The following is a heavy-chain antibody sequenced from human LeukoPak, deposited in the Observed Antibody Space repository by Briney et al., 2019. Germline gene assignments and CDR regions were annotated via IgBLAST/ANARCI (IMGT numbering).Heavy chain of an antibody. V-gene: IGHV3-73*01. J-gene: IGHJ4*02. CDR2: IRSKANGYAT. CDR1: VLTFTGAA. CDR3: TRATDHFDY. Sequence: PGGTLRLPCEASVLTFTGAAMHWVRQATGEGQGWVGRIRSKANGYATTYAASVKGRFTISRDDSKNMAYLQMNSLKTEDTAVYYCTRATDHFDYWGQGTLVTVSS. D-gene: IGHD1-26*01.